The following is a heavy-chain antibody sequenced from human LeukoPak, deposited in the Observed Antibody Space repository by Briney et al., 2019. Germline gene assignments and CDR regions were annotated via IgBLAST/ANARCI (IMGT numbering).Heavy chain of an antibody. J-gene: IGHJ3*02. D-gene: IGHD1-26*01. CDR2: ISSSGSTI. CDR3: ARVLLRNDAFDI. V-gene: IGHV3-48*04. Sequence: GGSLRLSCAASGFTFSSYWMSWVRQAPGKGLEWVSYISSSGSTIYYADSVKGRFTISRDNAKNSLYLQMNSLRAEDTAVYYCARVLLRNDAFDIWGQGTMVTVSS. CDR1: GFTFSSYW.